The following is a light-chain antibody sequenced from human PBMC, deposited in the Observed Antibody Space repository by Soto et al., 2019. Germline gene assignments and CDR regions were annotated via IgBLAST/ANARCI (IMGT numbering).Light chain of an antibody. CDR3: QQLNSYLWT. CDR1: QDISSY. J-gene: IGKJ1*01. CDR2: AAS. Sequence: IQLTQSPSSLSASVGDRVTITCRASQDISSYLAWYQQRPGKAPKLLIYAASTLQRGAPSRFSGSGSGTDFTLTISSLQPEYFATYYCQQLNSYLWTFGQGTKVEIK. V-gene: IGKV1-9*01.